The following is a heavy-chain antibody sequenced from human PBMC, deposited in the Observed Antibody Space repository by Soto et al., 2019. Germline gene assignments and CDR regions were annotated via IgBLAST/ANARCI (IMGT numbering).Heavy chain of an antibody. J-gene: IGHJ6*03. CDR3: ARAGETAYYYSYMDV. V-gene: IGHV4-59*01. Sequence: LETLSLTCTVSGGSSGSYYWSWIRQPPGKGLEWIGYIYYSGSTNYNPSLKSRVTISVDTSKNQFSLKLSSVTAADTAVYYCARAGETAYYYSYMDVWGKGTTVTVSS. CDR2: IYYSGST. CDR1: GGSSGSYY. D-gene: IGHD3-16*01.